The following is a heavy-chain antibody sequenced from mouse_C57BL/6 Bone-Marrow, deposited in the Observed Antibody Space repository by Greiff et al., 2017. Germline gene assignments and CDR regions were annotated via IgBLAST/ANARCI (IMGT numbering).Heavy chain of an antibody. CDR2: IYPTSGRT. D-gene: IGHD4-1*01. V-gene: IGHV1-55*01. CDR1: GYTFTSYW. CDR3: ARSGPLGRSFDY. J-gene: IGHJ2*01. Sequence: QVQLQQPGADLVKPGASVKMSCKASGYTFTSYWITWVKQRPGKGLEWIGDIYPTSGRTNYNEKFKSKAILTVDTSSNTAYMQLSSLTSEDSAVFYCARSGPLGRSFDYWGQGTTLTVSS.